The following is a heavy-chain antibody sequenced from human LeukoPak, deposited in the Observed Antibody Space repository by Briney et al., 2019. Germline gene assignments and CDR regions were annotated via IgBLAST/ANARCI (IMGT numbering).Heavy chain of an antibody. J-gene: IGHJ3*02. Sequence: ASVKVSCKTCGYTFTDYYMHWVRQAPGQGLEWMGWINPKTGGTNYAQKFQGRVTMTRDTSISTAYMELRRLRSDDTAVYYCARHAGNPHDYGDFSAFDIWGQGTMVTVSS. CDR1: GYTFTDYY. V-gene: IGHV1-2*02. D-gene: IGHD4-17*01. CDR3: ARHAGNPHDYGDFSAFDI. CDR2: INPKTGGT.